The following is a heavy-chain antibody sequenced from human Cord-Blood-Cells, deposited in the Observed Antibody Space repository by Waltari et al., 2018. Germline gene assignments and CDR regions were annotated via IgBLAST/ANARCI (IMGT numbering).Heavy chain of an antibody. D-gene: IGHD3-22*01. J-gene: IGHJ5*02. CDR1: GGTFSSYA. V-gene: IGHV1-69*01. CDR2: IIPILGTA. CDR3: ARVGYDSSGYTTGWFDP. Sequence: QVQLVQSGAEVKKPGSSVKVSCKASGGTFSSYAISWVRQAPGQGLEWMGGIIPILGTANYAQKFQGRVTITADESTSTAYMELSSLRSEDTAVYYCARVGYDSSGYTTGWFDPWGQGTLVTVSS.